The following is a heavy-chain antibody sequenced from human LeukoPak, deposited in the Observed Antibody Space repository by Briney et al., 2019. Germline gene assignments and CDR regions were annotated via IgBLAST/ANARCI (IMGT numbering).Heavy chain of an antibody. D-gene: IGHD1-1*01. V-gene: IGHV4-59*01. CDR3: ARHGTPGTNLNWFDP. J-gene: IGHJ5*02. CDR1: GGSISSYY. Sequence: PSETLSLTCTLSGGSISSYYCSWIRQPPGKGLEWIGYIYYSGSTNYNPSLKSRVTISVDTSKSQFSLKLSTVTAADTAVYYCARHGTPGTNLNWFDPWGQGTLVTVSS. CDR2: IYYSGST.